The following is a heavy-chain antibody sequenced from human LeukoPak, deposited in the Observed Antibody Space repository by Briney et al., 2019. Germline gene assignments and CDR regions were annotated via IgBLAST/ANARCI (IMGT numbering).Heavy chain of an antibody. V-gene: IGHV1-69*05. CDR2: IIPIFGTA. Sequence: SVKVSCKASGGTFSSYAISWVRQAPGQGLEWMGGIIPIFGTANYAQKFQGRVTITTDESTSTAYMELSSLRSEDTAVYYCAREGIVVSTTPSYFDYWGQGTLVTVSS. D-gene: IGHD3-22*01. CDR3: AREGIVVSTTPSYFDY. CDR1: GGTFSSYA. J-gene: IGHJ4*02.